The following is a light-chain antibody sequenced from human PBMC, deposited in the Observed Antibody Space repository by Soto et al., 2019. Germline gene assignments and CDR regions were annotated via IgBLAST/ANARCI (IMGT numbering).Light chain of an antibody. CDR3: CSYAGRATYV. CDR2: EVF. Sequence: QSALTQPASVSGSPGQSITISCTGPSSDVGSYNLVSWYQQYPGKAPKLIIFEVFKRPSGVSHRFSGSKSGNTASLTISGLQAEDEATYYCCSYAGRATYVFGGGTKVTVL. CDR1: SSDVGSYNL. J-gene: IGLJ1*01. V-gene: IGLV2-23*02.